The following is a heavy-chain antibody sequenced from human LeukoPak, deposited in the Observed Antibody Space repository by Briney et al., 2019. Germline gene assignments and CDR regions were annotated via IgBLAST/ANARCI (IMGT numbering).Heavy chain of an antibody. Sequence: GRSLRLSCAASGFTFSDYEMNWVRQAPGKGLEWLSYISGSGSTIYYADSVEGRFTISRDNAKNSLSLQLDSLRGEDTAVYYCARARSSTWYRYFDHWGQGTLVAVSS. CDR2: ISGSGSTI. V-gene: IGHV3-48*03. CDR1: GFTFSDYE. J-gene: IGHJ4*02. D-gene: IGHD6-13*01. CDR3: ARARSSTWYRYFDH.